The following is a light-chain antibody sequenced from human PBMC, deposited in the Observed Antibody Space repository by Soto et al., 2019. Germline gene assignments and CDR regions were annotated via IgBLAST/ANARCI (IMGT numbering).Light chain of an antibody. CDR2: VNSDGSH. V-gene: IGLV4-69*01. CDR3: QTWGAGIQWV. CDR1: SGHSSSA. J-gene: IGLJ3*02. Sequence: QSVLTQSPSASAPLGASVKLTCTLSSGHSSSAIDWHQQQPEKGPRYLMKVNSDGSHKKGDGIPDRFSGSSSGAERYLTISGIQSEDEGDYYCQTWGAGIQWVFGGGTKLTVL.